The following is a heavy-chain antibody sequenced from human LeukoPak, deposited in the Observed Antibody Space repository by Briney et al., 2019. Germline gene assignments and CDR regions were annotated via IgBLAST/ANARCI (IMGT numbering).Heavy chain of an antibody. CDR3: ARSRPLVAARGFDY. CDR2: TYYRSKWYN. J-gene: IGHJ4*02. V-gene: IGHV6-1*01. Sequence: SLTLSLTCAISGESVSSTSAAWNWIGQSPSRGLEWLGRTYYRSKWYNDYAESVKSRININPDTSTNQVSLQLNSVTPEDTAVYYCARSRPLVAARGFDYWGQGTLVTVSS. CDR1: GESVSSTSAA. D-gene: IGHD5-12*01.